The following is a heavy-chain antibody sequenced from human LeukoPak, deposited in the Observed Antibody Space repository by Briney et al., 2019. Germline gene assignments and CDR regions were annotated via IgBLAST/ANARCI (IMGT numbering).Heavy chain of an antibody. Sequence: GGSLRLSCAASGFTFSSYSMNWVRQAPGKGLEWVSSISSSSNYIYYADSVKGRFTISRDNAKNSLYPQMNSLRAEDTAVYYCARDLNYGSRTFDYWGQGTLVTVSS. D-gene: IGHD3-10*01. V-gene: IGHV3-21*01. CDR1: GFTFSSYS. J-gene: IGHJ4*02. CDR3: ARDLNYGSRTFDY. CDR2: ISSSSNYI.